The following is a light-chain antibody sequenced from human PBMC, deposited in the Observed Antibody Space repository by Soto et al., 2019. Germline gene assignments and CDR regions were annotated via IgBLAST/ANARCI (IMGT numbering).Light chain of an antibody. V-gene: IGKV3-15*01. CDR2: RAS. CDR3: QQYNNWPIT. Sequence: EIVMTQSPATLSLSAGERATISCKTSQSVDSLLAWYQQKPGQAPRLLIYRASTRTTGIPARFSGSGSGTEFTLTINSLQSEDFAVYYCQQYNNWPITFGQGTRLEI. J-gene: IGKJ5*01. CDR1: QSVDSL.